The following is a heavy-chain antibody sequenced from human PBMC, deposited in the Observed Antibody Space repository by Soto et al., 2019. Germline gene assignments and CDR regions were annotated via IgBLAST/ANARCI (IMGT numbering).Heavy chain of an antibody. V-gene: IGHV4-34*01. CDR3: TRGFSGAPTDY. D-gene: IGHD3-3*01. Sequence: SETLSLTCAVYGGSLSNYYWNWIRQPPGKGLEWIGEVHYSGSTGYNPSLRSRVTISIDRSKNQFSLEMKSVTAADTAIYYCTRGFSGAPTDYWGQGALVTVSS. J-gene: IGHJ4*02. CDR1: GGSLSNYY. CDR2: VHYSGST.